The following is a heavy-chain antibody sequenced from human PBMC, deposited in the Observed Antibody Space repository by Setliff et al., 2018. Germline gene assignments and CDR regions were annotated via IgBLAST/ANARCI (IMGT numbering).Heavy chain of an antibody. J-gene: IGHJ6*03. V-gene: IGHV4-34*01. Sequence: SETLSLTCAVYSGSFSGYFWSWIRQPPGKGLEWIGEINHSGSTNYNPSLKSRVTISVDTSKNQFSLKLSSVTAADTAVYYCARVRYSGSYGYYYYYMDVWGQGTRVTVSS. CDR2: INHSGST. CDR3: ARVRYSGSYGYYYYYMDV. CDR1: SGSFSGYF. D-gene: IGHD1-26*01.